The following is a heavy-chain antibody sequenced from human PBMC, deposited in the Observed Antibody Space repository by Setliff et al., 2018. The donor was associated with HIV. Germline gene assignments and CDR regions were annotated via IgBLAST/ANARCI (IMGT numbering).Heavy chain of an antibody. V-gene: IGHV1-2*06. CDR1: GYTFTDYF. D-gene: IGHD1-7*01. Sequence: ASVKVSCKPSGYTFTDYFLHWVRQAPGQGLEWMGRINPNSGGTNYAQKFQGRVTMTRDTSISTAYMELSRLRSDDTAVYYCARPSRGVTGTTYYYYMDVWGKGTTVTVSS. J-gene: IGHJ6*03. CDR3: ARPSRGVTGTTYYYYMDV. CDR2: INPNSGGT.